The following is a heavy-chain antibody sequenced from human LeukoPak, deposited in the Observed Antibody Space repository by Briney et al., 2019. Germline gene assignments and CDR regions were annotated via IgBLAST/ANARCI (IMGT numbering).Heavy chain of an antibody. CDR1: GDSVSNGNYY. Sequence: RPSETLSLTCTVSGDSVSNGNYYWSWLRQPPGKALEWIGYIYYTGKTYYNPSLEGRVTILVDTSRNHFSVKLSSVTAADTAVYYCARVEMDYYYYGMDVWGQGTTVTVSS. V-gene: IGHV4-61*03. J-gene: IGHJ6*02. CDR3: ARVEMDYYYYGMDV. CDR2: IYYTGKT. D-gene: IGHD5-24*01.